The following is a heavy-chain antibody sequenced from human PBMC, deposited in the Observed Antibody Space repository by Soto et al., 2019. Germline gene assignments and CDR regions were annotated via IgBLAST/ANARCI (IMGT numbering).Heavy chain of an antibody. CDR2: IYYSGST. CDR3: AAPSRYSSGWYYFDY. V-gene: IGHV4-61*01. CDR1: GGSVSSGSYY. D-gene: IGHD6-19*01. J-gene: IGHJ4*02. Sequence: QVQLQESGPGLVKPSETLSLTCTVSGGSVSSGSYYWSWIRQPPGKGLEWIGYIYYSGSTNYNPSLKSRVTISVDTSKNQFSLKLSSVTAADTAVYYCAAPSRYSSGWYYFDYWGQGTLVTVSS.